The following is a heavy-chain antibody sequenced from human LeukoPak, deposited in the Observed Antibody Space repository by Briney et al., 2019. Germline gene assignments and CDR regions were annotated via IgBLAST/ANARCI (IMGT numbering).Heavy chain of an antibody. V-gene: IGHV3-53*01. CDR1: GFRLSSDY. D-gene: IGHD1-26*01. CDR2: VYNGDT. Sequence: GGSLRLSCAASGFRLSSDYMSWVRQAPGKGLEWVSFVYNGDTYYADSAKGRFTISSDNSKNTLYLQMNNLRAEDTAVYYCSTAPAWDLLYYNWGQGTLVTVSS. CDR3: STAPAWDLLYYN. J-gene: IGHJ4*02.